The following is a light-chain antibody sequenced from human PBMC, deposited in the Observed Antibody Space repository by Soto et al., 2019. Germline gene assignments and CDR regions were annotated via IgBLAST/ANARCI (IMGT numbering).Light chain of an antibody. V-gene: IGKV3-20*01. CDR1: QSVSSSY. CDR2: GAS. CDR3: QQYGSSPTIT. J-gene: IGKJ5*01. Sequence: EIVLTQSPGTLSLSPGERATLSCRASQSVSSSYLAWYQQKPGQAPRLLIYGASSRATGIPDRFSGSGSGTDFTLTISRLEPEDFAVNYCQQYGSSPTITFGQGTRLEIK.